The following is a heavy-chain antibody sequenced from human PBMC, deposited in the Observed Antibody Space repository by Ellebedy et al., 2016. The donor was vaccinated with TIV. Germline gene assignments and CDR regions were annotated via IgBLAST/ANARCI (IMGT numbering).Heavy chain of an antibody. D-gene: IGHD3-10*01. V-gene: IGHV3-30-3*01. Sequence: GESLKISCAASEFTFSYYAMHWVRQAPGKGLEGVAGISHDGSTKYYADSVKGRFTISRDNSKNTLYLQMNSLTTEDTAVYYCARAVIGKEDFDYWGQGSLVSVSS. J-gene: IGHJ4*02. CDR3: ARAVIGKEDFDY. CDR2: ISHDGSTK. CDR1: EFTFSYYA.